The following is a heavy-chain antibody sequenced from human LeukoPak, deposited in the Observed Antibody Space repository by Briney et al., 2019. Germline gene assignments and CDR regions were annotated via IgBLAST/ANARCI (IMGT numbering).Heavy chain of an antibody. CDR1: GGTFSSYA. CDR2: IIPIFGIA. D-gene: IGHD2-2*01. CDR3: ARAVVVPAANDWFDP. V-gene: IGHV1-69*04. Sequence: ASVKVSCKASGGTFSSYAISWVRQAPGQGLEWMGRIIPIFGIANYAQKFQGRVTITADKSTNTAYMELSSLRSEDTAVYYCARAVVVPAANDWFDPWGQGTLVTVSS. J-gene: IGHJ5*02.